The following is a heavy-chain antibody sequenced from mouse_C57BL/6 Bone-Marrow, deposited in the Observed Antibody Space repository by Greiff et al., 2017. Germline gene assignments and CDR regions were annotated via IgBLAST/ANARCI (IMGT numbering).Heavy chain of an antibody. J-gene: IGHJ3*01. Sequence: EVKVVESGGDLVKPGGSLKLSCAASGFTFSSYGMSWVRQTPDKRLEWVATISSGGSYTYYPDSVKGRFTISRDNAKNTLYLQMSSLKSEDTAMYYCARRGFYGNYGGFAYWGQGTLVTVSA. CDR1: GFTFSSYG. D-gene: IGHD2-1*01. V-gene: IGHV5-6*02. CDR2: ISSGGSYT. CDR3: ARRGFYGNYGGFAY.